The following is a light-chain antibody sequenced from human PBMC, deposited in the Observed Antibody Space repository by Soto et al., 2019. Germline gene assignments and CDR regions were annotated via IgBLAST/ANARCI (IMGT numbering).Light chain of an antibody. V-gene: IGKV1-39*01. CDR2: AAS. J-gene: IGKJ5*01. CDR1: QSISSS. Sequence: DIHMTQSPSSLSASVGDRVTITCRASQSISSSLCWYLQKPGKAPKLLIYAASSLQSGVPSRFSGSGSGTDFTLTISSLQPEDFATYYCQQTYSTPITFGQGTRLEV. CDR3: QQTYSTPIT.